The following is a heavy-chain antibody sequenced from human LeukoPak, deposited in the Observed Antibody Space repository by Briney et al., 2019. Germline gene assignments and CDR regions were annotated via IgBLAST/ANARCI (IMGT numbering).Heavy chain of an antibody. CDR1: GFTFSSYG. CDR2: IWYDGSNK. Sequence: GGSLRLSCAASGFTFSSYGMHWVRQAPGKGLEWVAVIWYDGSNKYYADSVKGRSTISRDNSKNTLYLQMNSLRAEDTAVYYCARNPYDYVWGSYLPTYWGQGTLVTVSS. D-gene: IGHD3-16*02. J-gene: IGHJ4*02. CDR3: ARNPYDYVWGSYLPTY. V-gene: IGHV3-33*01.